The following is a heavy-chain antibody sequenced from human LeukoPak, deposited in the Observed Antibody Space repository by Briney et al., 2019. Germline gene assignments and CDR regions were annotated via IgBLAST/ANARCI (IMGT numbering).Heavy chain of an antibody. D-gene: IGHD2-2*01. V-gene: IGHV3-7*01. CDR3: SGRDSSRNPWAY. CDR2: IRPDGSDK. J-gene: IGHJ4*02. CDR1: GFTFNTFW. Sequence: GGSLRLSCAASGFTFNTFWMNWVRLAPGGGLEWLANIRPDGSDKYYVDSVRGRFTISRDNGKNLVYLEMNSLRVEDTAVYYCSGRDSSRNPWAYWGQGTLVSVSS.